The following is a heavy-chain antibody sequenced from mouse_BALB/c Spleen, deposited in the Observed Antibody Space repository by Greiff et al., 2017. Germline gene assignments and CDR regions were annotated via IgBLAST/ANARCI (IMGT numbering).Heavy chain of an antibody. D-gene: IGHD1-2*01. CDR1: GYSITSDYA. V-gene: IGHV3-2*02. J-gene: IGHJ3*01. CDR2: ISYSGST. Sequence: EVKLQESGPGLVKPSQSLSLTCTVTGYSITSDYAWNWIRQFPGNKLEWMGYISYSGSTSYNPSLKSRISITRDTSKNQFFLQLNSVTTEDTATYYCARSYYGYVGFAYWGQGTLVTVSA. CDR3: ARSYYGYVGFAY.